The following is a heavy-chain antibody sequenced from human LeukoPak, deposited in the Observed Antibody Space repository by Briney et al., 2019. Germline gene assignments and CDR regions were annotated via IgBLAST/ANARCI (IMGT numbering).Heavy chain of an antibody. D-gene: IGHD3-22*01. Sequence: ASVKVSCKASGGTFSSYAISWVRQAPGQGLEWMGRIIPILGIANYAQKFQGRVTITADKSTSTAYMELSSLRSEDTAVYYCARIMIVESRARRGYYYGMDVWGQGTTVTVSS. CDR3: ARIMIVESRARRGYYYGMDV. CDR2: IIPILGIA. J-gene: IGHJ6*02. CDR1: GGTFSSYA. V-gene: IGHV1-69*04.